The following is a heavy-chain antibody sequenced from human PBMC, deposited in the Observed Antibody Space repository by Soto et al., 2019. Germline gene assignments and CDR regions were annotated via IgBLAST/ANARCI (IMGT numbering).Heavy chain of an antibody. CDR1: GYTFTAFY. J-gene: IGHJ5*02. CDR2: VNPNTGVT. V-gene: IGHV1-2*02. D-gene: IGHD3-9*01. Sequence: QVQLVQSGSEVKKPGASVKVSCQASGYTFTAFYMNWVRQAPGQGLEWMEWVNPNTGVTKYAQKFQGRVTMTRDTSINTAYMELSGLTSDDTAVYYCTTLRLDPWGPGTLVTVSS. CDR3: TTLRLDP.